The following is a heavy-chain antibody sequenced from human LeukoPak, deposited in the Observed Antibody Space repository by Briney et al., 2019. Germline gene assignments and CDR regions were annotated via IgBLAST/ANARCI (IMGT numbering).Heavy chain of an antibody. D-gene: IGHD3-10*01. CDR1: GFTFSSYA. J-gene: IGHJ6*02. V-gene: IGHV3-23*01. CDR2: ISGSGGST. Sequence: SGGSLRLSCAASGFTFSSYAMSWVRQAPGKGLEWVSAISGSGGSTYYADSVKGRFTISRDNSKNTLYLQMNSLRAEDTAVYYCAKDGEASWFGELLHKPYYYYGMGVWGQGTTVTVSS. CDR3: AKDGEASWFGELLHKPYYYYGMGV.